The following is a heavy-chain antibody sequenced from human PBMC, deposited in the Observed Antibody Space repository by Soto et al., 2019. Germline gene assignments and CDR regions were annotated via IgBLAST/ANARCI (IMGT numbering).Heavy chain of an antibody. CDR1: GGTFSSYT. CDR3: AMEYCSSTSCYRDY. Sequence: QVQLVQSGAEVKKPGSSVKVSCKASGGTFSSYTISWVRQATGQGLEWMGRIIHILGIANYAQKFQGRVTITAYKSTSTAYMELSSLRSEDTAVYYCAMEYCSSTSCYRDYWGQGTLVTFSS. CDR2: IIHILGIA. V-gene: IGHV1-69*02. J-gene: IGHJ4*02. D-gene: IGHD2-2*02.